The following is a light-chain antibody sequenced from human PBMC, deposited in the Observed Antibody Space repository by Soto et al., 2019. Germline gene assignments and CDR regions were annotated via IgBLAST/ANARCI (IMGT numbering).Light chain of an antibody. CDR2: AAS. CDR3: QKDNSAPFT. Sequence: DIQMTQSPSSLSASVGDRVTITCRASQAISNYLAWYQQKPGKVPKLLIYAASTLQSGVPSRFSGSGSGTDFTLTISSLQPEDVATSYCQKDNSAPFTFGPGTKVDLK. V-gene: IGKV1-27*01. CDR1: QAISNY. J-gene: IGKJ3*01.